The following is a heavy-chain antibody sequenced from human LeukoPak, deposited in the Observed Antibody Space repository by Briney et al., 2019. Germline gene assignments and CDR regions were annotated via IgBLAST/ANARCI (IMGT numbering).Heavy chain of an antibody. D-gene: IGHD5-18*01. CDR3: ARGRGYSYGYISGDRGNY. Sequence: PGGSLRLSCAASGFTFSSYWMSWVRQAPGKGLEWVANIKQDGSEKYYVDSVKGRFTISRDNAKNSLYLQMNSLRAEDTAVYYCARGRGYSYGYISGDRGNYWGQGTLVTVSS. CDR1: GFTFSSYW. CDR2: IKQDGSEK. J-gene: IGHJ4*02. V-gene: IGHV3-7*01.